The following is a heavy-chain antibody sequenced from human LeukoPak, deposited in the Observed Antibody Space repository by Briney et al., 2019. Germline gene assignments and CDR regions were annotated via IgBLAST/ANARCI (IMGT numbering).Heavy chain of an antibody. CDR2: ISSSSSYI. V-gene: IGHV3-21*01. Sequence: GGSLRLSCAASGFTFSSYAMSWVRQAPGKGLEWVSSISSSSSYIYYADSVKGRFTISRDNAKNSLYLQMNSLRAEDTAVYYCARGGSSSPLGDWGQGTLVTVSS. CDR3: ARGGSSSPLGD. CDR1: GFTFSSYA. D-gene: IGHD6-6*01. J-gene: IGHJ4*02.